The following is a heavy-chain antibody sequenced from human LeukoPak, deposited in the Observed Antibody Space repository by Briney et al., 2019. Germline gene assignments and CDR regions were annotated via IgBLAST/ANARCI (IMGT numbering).Heavy chain of an antibody. D-gene: IGHD4-17*01. CDR3: ARDSDGDYYGMDV. Sequence: ASVKVSCKASGYTFTMYYIHWVRQAPGQGLEWMGWISAYNGNTNYAQKLQGRVTMTTDTSTSTAYMELRSLRSDDTAVYYCARDSDGDYYGMDVWGQGTTVTVSS. V-gene: IGHV1-18*04. CDR2: ISAYNGNT. J-gene: IGHJ6*02. CDR1: GYTFTMYY.